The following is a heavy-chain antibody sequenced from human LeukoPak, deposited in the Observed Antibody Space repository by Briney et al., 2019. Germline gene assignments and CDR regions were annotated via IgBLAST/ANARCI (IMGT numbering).Heavy chain of an antibody. CDR1: GGSISSSSYY. Sequence: SETLSLTCTVSGGSISSSSYYWGWIRQPPGKGLEWIGSIYYRGSTYYNPSLKSRVTISVDMSENQVSLKLRSVTAADTAVYYCTEFYFDRSGYADYWGQGTLVTVSS. J-gene: IGHJ4*02. D-gene: IGHD3-22*01. V-gene: IGHV4-39*01. CDR2: IYYRGST. CDR3: TEFYFDRSGYADY.